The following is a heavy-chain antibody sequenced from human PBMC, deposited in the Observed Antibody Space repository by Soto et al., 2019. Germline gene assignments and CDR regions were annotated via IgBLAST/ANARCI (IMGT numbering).Heavy chain of an antibody. J-gene: IGHJ4*02. D-gene: IGHD3-22*01. CDR1: VFTFSHYT. Sequence: PRGSLLLSCASSVFTFSHYTMPWVRQAPGKGLDWISYISTSSTAAYYADSVKGRCTVSRDNGNKLLFLQMNSLTEEDTAVYYCARESLQFYDSHGLHAGWGQGTMVTVSS. V-gene: IGHV3-48*02. CDR2: ISTSSTAA. CDR3: ARESLQFYDSHGLHAG.